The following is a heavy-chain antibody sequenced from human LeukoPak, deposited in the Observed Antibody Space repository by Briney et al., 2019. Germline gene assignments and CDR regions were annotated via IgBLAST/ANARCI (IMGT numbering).Heavy chain of an antibody. CDR1: GFIFSDYW. D-gene: IGHD2-2*01. V-gene: IGHV3-74*01. Sequence: GGSLRLSCAASGFIFSDYWMNWVRQPPGKGLVWVSHINSDGSSTTYAASVKGRVTITRDNAKNTLYLQMNSLRAEDTAVYYCVREDIVVVPAASYYSYYGMDVWGQGTTVTVSS. CDR3: VREDIVVVPAASYYSYYGMDV. CDR2: INSDGSST. J-gene: IGHJ6*02.